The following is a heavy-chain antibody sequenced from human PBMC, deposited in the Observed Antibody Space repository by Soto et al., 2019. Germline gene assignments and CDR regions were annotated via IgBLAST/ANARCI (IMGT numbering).Heavy chain of an antibody. V-gene: IGHV1-18*01. CDR2: ISAYNGNT. D-gene: IGHD6-6*01. Sequence: ASVKVSCKASGYTFTSYGISWVRQAPGQGLEWMGWISAYNGNTNYAQKLQGRVTMTTDTSTSTAYMELRSLRSDDTAVYYCATTRQSSSSYYYYGMDVWGQGTKVTVSS. CDR1: GYTFTSYG. CDR3: ATTRQSSSSYYYYGMDV. J-gene: IGHJ6*02.